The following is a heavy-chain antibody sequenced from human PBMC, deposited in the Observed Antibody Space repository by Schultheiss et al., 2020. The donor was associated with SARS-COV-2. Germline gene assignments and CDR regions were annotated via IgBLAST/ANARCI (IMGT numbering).Heavy chain of an antibody. D-gene: IGHD2-15*01. CDR2: IYSGGST. V-gene: IGHV3-53*01. J-gene: IGHJ5*02. CDR3: AKAPGVGCSGGSCYPS. CDR1: GFTVSSNY. Sequence: GGSLRLSCAASGFTVSSNYMSWVRQAPGKGLEWVSVIYSGGSTYFADSVKGRFTISRDNSKNTLYLQMNSLRAEDTAVYYCAKAPGVGCSGGSCYPSWGQGTLVTVSS.